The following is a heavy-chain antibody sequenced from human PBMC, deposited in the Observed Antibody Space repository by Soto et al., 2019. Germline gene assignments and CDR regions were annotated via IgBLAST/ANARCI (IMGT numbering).Heavy chain of an antibody. CDR1: GFTFSSYW. V-gene: IGHV3-7*04. Sequence: GGSLRLSCAASGFTFSSYWMSWVRQAPGKGLEWVANIKQDGSEKYYVDSVKGRFTISRDNAKNSLYLQMNSLRAEDTAVYYCGRGGYSGYSAFDIWGQGTMVTVSS. J-gene: IGHJ3*02. CDR2: IKQDGSEK. CDR3: GRGGYSGYSAFDI. D-gene: IGHD5-12*01.